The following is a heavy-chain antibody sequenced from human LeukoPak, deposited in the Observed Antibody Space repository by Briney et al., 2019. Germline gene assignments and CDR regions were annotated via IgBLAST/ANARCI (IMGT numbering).Heavy chain of an antibody. J-gene: IGHJ4*02. D-gene: IGHD3-10*01. CDR1: GFTFSNYA. Sequence: RWSLRLSCSVSGFTFSNYAMHWVRQAPGKGLEWVSLISGGSGNIYYVDSVKGRFTISRDNSKNTLYVQMTSLRAEDTAIYYCAKGSDYYGSVTSKKTDWGQGTLVTVSS. V-gene: IGHV3-23*01. CDR2: ISGGSGNI. CDR3: AKGSDYYGSVTSKKTD.